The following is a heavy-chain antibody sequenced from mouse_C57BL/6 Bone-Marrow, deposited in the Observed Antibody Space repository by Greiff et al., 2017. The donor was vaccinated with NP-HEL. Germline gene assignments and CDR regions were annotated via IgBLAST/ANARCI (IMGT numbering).Heavy chain of an antibody. CDR2: IRSKSNNYAT. V-gene: IGHV10-1*01. J-gene: IGHJ3*01. Sequence: EVQVVESGGGLVQPKGSLKLSCAASGFSFNTYAMNWVRQAPGKGLEWVARIRSKSNNYATSYADSVKDRFTISREDSESMLYLQMNNVKSYGTAMYYCVRTWFAYWGQGTLVTVSA. CDR3: VRTWFAY. CDR1: GFSFNTYA.